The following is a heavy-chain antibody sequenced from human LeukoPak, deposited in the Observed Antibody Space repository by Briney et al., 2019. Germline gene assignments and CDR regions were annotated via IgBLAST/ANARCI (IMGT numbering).Heavy chain of an antibody. Sequence: KPSETLSLTCTVSGGSIRGYYWGWVRQPPRKGLGWIGYIYYSGSTNYNPSLKSRVSISVDTSKNQFSLKLGSVTAADTAVYYCARHERRAVEFFDYWGQGTLVTVSS. D-gene: IGHD6-19*01. J-gene: IGHJ4*02. CDR1: GGSIRGYY. V-gene: IGHV4-59*01. CDR2: IYYSGST. CDR3: ARHERRAVEFFDY.